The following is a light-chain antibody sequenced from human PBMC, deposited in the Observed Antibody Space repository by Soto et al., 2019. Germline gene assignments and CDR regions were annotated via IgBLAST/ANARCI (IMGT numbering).Light chain of an antibody. V-gene: IGKV3-20*01. J-gene: IGKJ1*01. CDR2: DAS. CDR3: QQYGSSYPWT. CDR1: QSVSSY. Sequence: EIVLTQSPATLSLSPWERATLSCRASQSVSSYLAWYQQKPGQAPRLLIYDASNRATGIPDRFSGSGSGTDFTLTIRRLEPEDFAVYYCQQYGSSYPWTFGQGTKVDIK.